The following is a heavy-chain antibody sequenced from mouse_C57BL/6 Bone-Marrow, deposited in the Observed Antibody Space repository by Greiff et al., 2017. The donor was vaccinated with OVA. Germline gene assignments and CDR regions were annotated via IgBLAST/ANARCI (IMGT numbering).Heavy chain of an antibody. CDR1: GFTFSSST. V-gene: IGHV5-9*01. CDR3: ARHSPYDYDGYFDV. J-gene: IGHJ1*03. D-gene: IGHD2-4*01. Sequence: VKLVESGGCLLKPGGSLKLSCAASGFTFSSSTMSLFRQTPETRLALVATISGGGGNTYYPDSVKGRFTISRDNDKNTLYLQMRSLRSEDTALYYCARHSPYDYDGYFDVWGTGTTVTVSS. CDR2: ISGGGGNT.